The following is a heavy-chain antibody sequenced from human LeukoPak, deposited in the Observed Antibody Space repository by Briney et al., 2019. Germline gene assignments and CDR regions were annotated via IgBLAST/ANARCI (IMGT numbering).Heavy chain of an antibody. CDR3: ARRGLVSAAIDY. CDR1: GGSISSYY. D-gene: IGHD2-2*01. V-gene: IGHV4-59*01. Sequence: SETLSLTCTVSGGSISSYYWSWIRQPPGKGLEWIGYIYYSGSTNYNPSLKSRVTISVDTSKNQFSLKLSSVTAADTAVYYCARRGLVSAAIDYWGQGTLVTVSS. CDR2: IYYSGST. J-gene: IGHJ4*01.